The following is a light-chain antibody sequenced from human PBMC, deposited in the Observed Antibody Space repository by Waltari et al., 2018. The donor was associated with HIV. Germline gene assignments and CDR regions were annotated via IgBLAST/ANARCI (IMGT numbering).Light chain of an antibody. V-gene: IGLV1-47*01. CDR3: ASWDDNLNSWV. CDR2: KNK. Sequence: QSVVTQPPSASGTPGQRVTTSCSGSDSNIGSNYVYWYQDLPGTAPKLLIYKNKQRSSGVPDRFSGSKSDTSASLAISGLRSEDEADYYCASWDDNLNSWVFGGGTKLTVL. CDR1: DSNIGSNY. J-gene: IGLJ3*02.